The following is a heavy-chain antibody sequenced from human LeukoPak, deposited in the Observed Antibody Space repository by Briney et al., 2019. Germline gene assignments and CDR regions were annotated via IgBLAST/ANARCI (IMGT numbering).Heavy chain of an antibody. CDR3: ARDRMVSLTYNWFDP. Sequence: GGSLRLSCAASGFTFSSYAMHWVRQAPGKGLEWVAVISYDGSNKYYADSVKGRFTISRDNSKNTLYLQMNSLRAEDTAVYYCARDRMVSLTYNWFDPWGQGTLVTVSS. CDR1: GFTFSSYA. D-gene: IGHD2-8*01. J-gene: IGHJ5*02. V-gene: IGHV3-30-3*01. CDR2: ISYDGSNK.